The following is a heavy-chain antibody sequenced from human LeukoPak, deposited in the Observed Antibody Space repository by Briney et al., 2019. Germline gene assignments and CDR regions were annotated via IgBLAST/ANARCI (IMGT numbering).Heavy chain of an antibody. CDR3: ARDPAWGAFDY. V-gene: IGHV3-23*01. CDR1: GFTFSTYS. Sequence: PGGSLRLSCAASGFTFSTYSMNWVRQAPGKGLEWVSAISGSGGAASTYYADSVKGRFTISRDNSKNTLYLQMNSLRVEDTAVYYCARDPAWGAFDYWGQGTLVTVSS. J-gene: IGHJ4*02. D-gene: IGHD3-16*01. CDR2: ISGSGGAAST.